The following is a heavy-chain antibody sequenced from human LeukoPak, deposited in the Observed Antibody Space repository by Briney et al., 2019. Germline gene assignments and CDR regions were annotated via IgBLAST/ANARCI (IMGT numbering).Heavy chain of an antibody. Sequence: PSETLSLTCAVYGGSFSGYYWSWIRQPPGTGLEWIGEINHSGSTNYNPSLKSRVTISVDTSKNQFSLKLSSVTAADTAVYYCARDPGHEPNWFDPWGQGTLVTVSS. J-gene: IGHJ5*02. CDR2: INHSGST. CDR1: GGSFSGYY. V-gene: IGHV4-34*01. CDR3: ARDPGHEPNWFDP.